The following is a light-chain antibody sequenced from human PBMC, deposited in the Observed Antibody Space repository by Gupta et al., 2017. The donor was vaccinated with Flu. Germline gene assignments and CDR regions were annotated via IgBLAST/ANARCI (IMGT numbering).Light chain of an antibody. CDR2: DVT. V-gene: IGLV2-14*03. CDR3: SSYTGSSTV. Sequence: QSALTQPASVSGSPGQSITISCTGTASDISSYKYVSWYQQHPGKAPKLMIYDVTNRPSGVSNRFSGSKSGNTASLTISGLQAEDEADYYCSSYTGSSTVCGGGTKLTV. J-gene: IGLJ2*01. CDR1: ASDISSYKY.